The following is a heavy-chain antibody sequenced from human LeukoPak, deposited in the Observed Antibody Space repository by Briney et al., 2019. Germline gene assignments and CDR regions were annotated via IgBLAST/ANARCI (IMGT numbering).Heavy chain of an antibody. Sequence: PGGSLRLSCAASGFTFDDYAMHWVRQAPGKGLEWVSGISWNSGSIGYADSVKGRFTISRDNAKNSLYLQMNSLRAEDMALYYCAKEMGIAVAGTSFAFDIWGQGTMVTVSS. J-gene: IGHJ3*02. CDR2: ISWNSGSI. D-gene: IGHD6-19*01. CDR1: GFTFDDYA. CDR3: AKEMGIAVAGTSFAFDI. V-gene: IGHV3-9*03.